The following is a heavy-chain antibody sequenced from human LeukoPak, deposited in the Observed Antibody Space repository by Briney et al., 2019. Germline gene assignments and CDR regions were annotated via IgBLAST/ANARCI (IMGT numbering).Heavy chain of an antibody. D-gene: IGHD1-1*01. J-gene: IGHJ4*02. V-gene: IGHV4-59*12. CDR3: ARRAYSTAYWKHFDS. Sequence: SETLSLTCTVPGGSISSYYWSWIRQPPGKGLGWIGYIYYSGSANYNPSPKSRVTISVDTSKKRFPLKLNSTTAEDTAVSFCARRAYSTAYWKHFDSWGQGTLVTVSS. CDR2: IYYSGSA. CDR1: GGSISSYY.